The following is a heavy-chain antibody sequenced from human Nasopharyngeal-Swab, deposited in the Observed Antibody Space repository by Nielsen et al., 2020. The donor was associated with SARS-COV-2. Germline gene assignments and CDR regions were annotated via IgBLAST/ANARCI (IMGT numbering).Heavy chain of an antibody. J-gene: IGHJ6*02. CDR2: IKQDGSEK. CDR3: ARDRIYYGMDV. V-gene: IGHV3-7*01. Sequence: GGSLTLSCAASGFTFSSYWMSWVRQAPGKGLEWVANIKQDGSEKYYVDSVRGRFTVSRDYAKNSLYLQMNRLIAEDTAVYYWARDRIYYGMDVWGQGTTVTVSS. CDR1: GFTFSSYW.